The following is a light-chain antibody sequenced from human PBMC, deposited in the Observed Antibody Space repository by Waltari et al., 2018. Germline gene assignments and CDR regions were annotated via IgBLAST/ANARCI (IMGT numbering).Light chain of an antibody. CDR1: QIARYS. Sequence: SFVLTQPPSVSVAPGQPAVITCLANQIARYSVHWYQKKPGQPPVLIIYDDTDRPSGIPDRFSGSNSESAATLTISRVEVGDEADYFCQVWDLQSDYPVVFGGGTRLNVL. J-gene: IGLJ2*01. CDR2: DDT. V-gene: IGLV3-21*02. CDR3: QVWDLQSDYPVV.